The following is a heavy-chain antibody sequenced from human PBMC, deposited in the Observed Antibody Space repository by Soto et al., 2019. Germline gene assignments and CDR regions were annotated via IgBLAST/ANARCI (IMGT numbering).Heavy chain of an antibody. CDR3: ARGFGAARNYYYYGMDA. J-gene: IGHJ6*02. Sequence: PSETLSLTCAVYGGSFSGYYWSWIRQPPGKGLEWIGEINHSGSTNYNPSLKSRVTISVDTSKNQFSLKLSSVTAADTAVYYCARGFGAARNYYYYGMDAWGQGTTVTVSS. CDR2: INHSGST. D-gene: IGHD6-6*01. V-gene: IGHV4-34*01. CDR1: GGSFSGYY.